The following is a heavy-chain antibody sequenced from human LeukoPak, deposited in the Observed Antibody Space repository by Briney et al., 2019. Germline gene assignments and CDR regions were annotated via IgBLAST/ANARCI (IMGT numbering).Heavy chain of an antibody. CDR1: GYTFTVYY. J-gene: IGHJ5*02. V-gene: IGHV1-2*02. CDR3: ARHDLFSSGWYQNWFDP. CDR2: INPNSGGT. Sequence: ASVRVSCRASGYTFTVYYMHWVPHAPGQGLEGMGWINPNSGGTNYAQKFQGRVTMTRDTSISTAYMELSRLRSDDTAVYYCARHDLFSSGWYQNWFDPWGQGTLVTVSS. D-gene: IGHD6-19*01.